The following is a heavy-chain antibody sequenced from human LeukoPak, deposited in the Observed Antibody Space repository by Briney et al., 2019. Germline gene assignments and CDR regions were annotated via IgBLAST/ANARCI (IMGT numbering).Heavy chain of an antibody. V-gene: IGHV3-9*01. D-gene: IGHD4-23*01. CDR2: ISWNSGGI. Sequence: GGSLRLSCAASGFTFDDYAMHWVRQAPGKGLEWVSGISWNSGGIGYADSVKGRFTVSRDNAKNSLYLQMNSLRPEDTSLYYCAKDISVVTPHGAFDIWGQGTMVTVSS. CDR1: GFTFDDYA. CDR3: AKDISVVTPHGAFDI. J-gene: IGHJ3*02.